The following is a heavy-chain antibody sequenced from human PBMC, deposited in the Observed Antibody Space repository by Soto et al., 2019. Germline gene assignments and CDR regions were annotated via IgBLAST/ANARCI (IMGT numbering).Heavy chain of an antibody. CDR2: IIPIFGTA. D-gene: IGHD1-26*01. J-gene: IGHJ6*02. V-gene: IGHV1-69*01. CDR1: GGTFSSYD. Sequence: QVQLVQSGAEVKKPGSSVKVSCKASGGTFSSYDISWARQAPGLGLEWMGGIIPIFGTANYAQKFQGRVTITADESTITAYMELSSLRSEDTAVYYCASPREVGATTRYGMDVWGQGTTVTVSS. CDR3: ASPREVGATTRYGMDV.